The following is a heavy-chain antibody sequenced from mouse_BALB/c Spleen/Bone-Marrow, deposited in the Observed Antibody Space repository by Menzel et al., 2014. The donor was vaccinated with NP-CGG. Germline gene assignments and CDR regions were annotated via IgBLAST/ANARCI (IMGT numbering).Heavy chain of an antibody. CDR3: ARYRLGTYYDY. V-gene: IGHV14-3*02. CDR1: GFNIKDTY. J-gene: IGHJ2*01. D-gene: IGHD2-14*01. Sequence: EAKLQESGAELVKPGASVKLSCTASGFNIKDTYMHWVKQRPEQGLEWIGRIDPANGNTKYDPKFQGKATITADTSPNTAYLQLSSLTSEDTAVYYCARYRLGTYYDYWGQGTALTVSS. CDR2: IDPANGNT.